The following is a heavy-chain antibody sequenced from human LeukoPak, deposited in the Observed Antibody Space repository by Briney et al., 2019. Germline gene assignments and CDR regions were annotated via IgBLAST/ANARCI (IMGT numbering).Heavy chain of an antibody. J-gene: IGHJ3*01. D-gene: IGHD2-15*01. CDR3: TRDLVGYDAFDV. CDR1: GYTFTSYD. V-gene: IGHV1-8*01. Sequence: ASVKVSCKASGYTFTSYDINWVRQATGQGLEWMGRMNPDGGRSDFAQKFQGRVTMTTDMSINTAYLDLRSLTSDDTATYFCTRDLVGYDAFDVWGQGTLVTVSS. CDR2: MNPDGGRS.